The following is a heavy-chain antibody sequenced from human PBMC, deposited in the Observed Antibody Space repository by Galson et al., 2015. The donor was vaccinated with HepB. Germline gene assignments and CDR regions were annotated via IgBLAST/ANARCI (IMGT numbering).Heavy chain of an antibody. V-gene: IGHV3-23*01. J-gene: IGHJ6*02. CDR2: ISGSGSST. Sequence: SLRLSCAAPGFSFTRYAMSWVRQAPGKGLEWVAGISGSGSSTYYADSVKGRFTISRDNSKRTLYLQMNSLRGEDTAVYYCAKDRSREYYGSGSYYSLYSYGMDVWGQGTTVTVSS. CDR3: AKDRSREYYGSGSYYSLYSYGMDV. CDR1: GFSFTRYA. D-gene: IGHD3-10*01.